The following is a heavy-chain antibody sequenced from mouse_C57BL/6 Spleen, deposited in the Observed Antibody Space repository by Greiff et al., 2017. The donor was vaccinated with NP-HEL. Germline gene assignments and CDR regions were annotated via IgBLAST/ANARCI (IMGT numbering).Heavy chain of an antibody. J-gene: IGHJ2*01. Sequence: DVMLVESGGGLVKPGGSLKLSCAASGFTFSSYAMSWVRQTPEKRLEWVATISDGGSYTYYPDNVKGRFTISRDNAKNNLYLQMSHLKSEDTAMYYCARDRATMGYFDYWGQGTTLTVSS. CDR2: ISDGGSYT. CDR3: ARDRATMGYFDY. V-gene: IGHV5-4*01. CDR1: GFTFSSYA. D-gene: IGHD2-1*01.